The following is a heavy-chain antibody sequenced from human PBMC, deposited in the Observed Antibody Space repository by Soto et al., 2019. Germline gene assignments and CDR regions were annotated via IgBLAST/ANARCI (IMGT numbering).Heavy chain of an antibody. CDR3: ARVYGGSGSMGFDP. CDR1: GGSISSYY. V-gene: IGHV4-59*01. CDR2: IYYSGNT. D-gene: IGHD3-10*01. J-gene: IGHJ5*02. Sequence: QVQLQESGPGQVKLSETLCLTCTVSGGSISSYYWSWIRQPPGKGLEWIGYIYYSGNTNYNPSLKSRVTISVDTSKNQFSLKLSSVTAADTAVYYCARVYGGSGSMGFDPWGQGTLVTVSS.